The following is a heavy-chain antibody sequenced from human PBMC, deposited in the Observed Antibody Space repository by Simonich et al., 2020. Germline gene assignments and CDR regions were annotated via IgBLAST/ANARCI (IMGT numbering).Heavy chain of an antibody. CDR3: ARALGYYYYYYGMDV. CDR2: IYYSGST. Sequence: QVQLQESGPGLVKPSETLSLTCTVSGGSISSYYWSWIRQPPGKGLEWIGSIYYSGSTNYNPSLKSPVIISVDTSKNQFSLKLSSVTAADTAVYYCARALGYYYYYYGMDVWGQGTTVTVSS. D-gene: IGHD1-26*01. J-gene: IGHJ6*02. CDR1: GGSISSYY. V-gene: IGHV4-59*08.